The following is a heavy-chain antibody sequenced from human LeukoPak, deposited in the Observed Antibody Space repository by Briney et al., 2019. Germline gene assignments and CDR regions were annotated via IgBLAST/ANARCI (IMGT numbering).Heavy chain of an antibody. CDR3: ARGGSYYNEAFDI. J-gene: IGHJ3*02. CDR1: GFTFSSYW. V-gene: IGHV3-48*01. D-gene: IGHD3-10*01. CDR2: ISSSSGSI. Sequence: PGGSLRLSCAASGFTFSSYWMSWVRQAPGKGLEWASYISSSSGSIYYADSVKGRFTISRDNAKNSLSLQMNSLRAEDTAVYYCARGGSYYNEAFDIWGQGTMVTVSS.